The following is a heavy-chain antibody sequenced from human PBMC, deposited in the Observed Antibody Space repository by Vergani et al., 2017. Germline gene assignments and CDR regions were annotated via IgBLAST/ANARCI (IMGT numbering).Heavy chain of an antibody. CDR3: ARVFSPHQGYYYYGMDV. J-gene: IGHJ6*02. V-gene: IGHV4-31*03. D-gene: IGHD2/OR15-2a*01. CDR1: GGSISSGGYY. Sequence: QVQLQESGPGLVKPSQTLSLTCTVSGGSISSGGYYWSWIRQHPGKGLEWIGYIYYSGSTNYNPSLKSRVTISVDTSKNQFSLKLSSVTAADTAVYYCARVFSPHQGYYYYGMDVWGQGTTVTVSS. CDR2: IYYSGST.